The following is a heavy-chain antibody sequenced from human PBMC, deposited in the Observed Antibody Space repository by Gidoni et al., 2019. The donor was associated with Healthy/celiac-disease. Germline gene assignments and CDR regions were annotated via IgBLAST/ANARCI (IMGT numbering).Heavy chain of an antibody. CDR3: AKLAVFTTTSFDY. CDR2: ISCSGCST. D-gene: IGHD2-8*02. CDR1: GFTFSSYA. Sequence: EVQLVESGEGLVLPGRSLRRSCGDSGFTFSSYAMSWFRQAPGKGMEWVSAISCSGCSTYYADSVKGRFIISRDNSKNTLYLQMNSLLAEDTAVYYCAKLAVFTTTSFDYWGQGTLVTFSS. V-gene: IGHV3-23*04. J-gene: IGHJ4*02.